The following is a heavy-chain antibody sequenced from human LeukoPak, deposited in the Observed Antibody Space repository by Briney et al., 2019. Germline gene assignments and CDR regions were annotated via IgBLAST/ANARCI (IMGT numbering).Heavy chain of an antibody. CDR1: GFTFSSYS. D-gene: IGHD3-10*01. CDR2: ITGSSTTI. J-gene: IGHJ3*02. CDR3: ARDHLFAFDI. Sequence: GGSLRLSCAASGFTFSSYSMNWVRQAPGKGLEWVSYITGSSTTIYYADSVKGRLTISRDNAKNSLYLQMNSLRDEDTAVYYCARDHLFAFDIWGEGTRVPVSS. V-gene: IGHV3-48*02.